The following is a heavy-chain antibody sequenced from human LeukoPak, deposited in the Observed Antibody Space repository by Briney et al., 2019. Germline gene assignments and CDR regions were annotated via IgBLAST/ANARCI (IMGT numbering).Heavy chain of an antibody. CDR1: GYTFTAYY. V-gene: IGHV1-2*02. CDR3: ARGLGRPGNWFDP. D-gene: IGHD1-1*01. J-gene: IGHJ5*02. CDR2: VNPNSGDT. Sequence: ASVKVSCKASGYTFTAYYMHWMRQAPGQRLEWMGWVNPNSGDTNYAQKFQGRVTMTRDTSITTVYMELTRLTSDDTAVYYCARGLGRPGNWFDPWGQGTLVTVSS.